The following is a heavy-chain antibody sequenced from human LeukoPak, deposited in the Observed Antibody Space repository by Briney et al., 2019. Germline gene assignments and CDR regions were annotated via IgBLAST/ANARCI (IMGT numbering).Heavy chain of an antibody. CDR1: GGTFSSYA. CDR2: IIPIFGTA. V-gene: IGHV1-69*05. CDR3: AVGDNPRYYYMDV. D-gene: IGHD4-23*01. Sequence: SVKVSCEASGGTFSSYAISWVRQAPGQGLEWMGGIIPIFGTANYAQKFQGRVTITTDESTSTAYMELSSLRSEDTAVYYCAVGDNPRYYYMDVWGKGTTVTVFS. J-gene: IGHJ6*03.